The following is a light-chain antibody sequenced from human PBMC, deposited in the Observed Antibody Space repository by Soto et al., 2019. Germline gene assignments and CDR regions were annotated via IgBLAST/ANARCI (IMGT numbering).Light chain of an antibody. CDR3: SSYADSSARDYV. CDR1: SSDVGGYNY. J-gene: IGLJ1*01. V-gene: IGLV2-11*01. CDR2: DVN. Sequence: QSALTQPRSVSGSPGQSVTISCTGTSSDVGGYNYVSWYQQHPGKAPKLMIYDVNKRPSGVPDRFSGSKSGNTASLTISGLQAEDEADYYCSSYADSSARDYVFGGGTKLTVL.